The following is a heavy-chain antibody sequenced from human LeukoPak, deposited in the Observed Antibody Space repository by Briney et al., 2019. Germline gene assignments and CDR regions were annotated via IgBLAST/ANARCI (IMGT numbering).Heavy chain of an antibody. CDR1: GYTLTELS. CDR2: FDPEDGET. D-gene: IGHD6-19*01. CDR3: ATDLRSSGWYGNPDY. V-gene: IGHV1-24*01. Sequence: ASVKVSCKVSGYTLTELSMHWVRQAPGKGLEWMGGFDPEDGETIYEQKFQGRVTMTEDTSTDTAYMELSSLRSEDTAVYYCATDLRSSGWYGNPDYWGQGTLVTVSS. J-gene: IGHJ4*02.